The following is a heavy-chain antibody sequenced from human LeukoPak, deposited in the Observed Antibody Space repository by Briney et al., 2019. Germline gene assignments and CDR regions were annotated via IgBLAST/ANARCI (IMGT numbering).Heavy chain of an antibody. Sequence: GGSLRLSCATSGFTFSSYAMSWVRQAPGKGLEWVSPISGSGGSTYYADSVKGRFTISRDNSKNTLYLQMNSLRAEDTAVYYFAIGLAKYCTNGVCYFAGGDYVAYGGRGTRVTVSA. CDR3: AIGLAKYCTNGVCYFAGGDYVAY. D-gene: IGHD2-8*01. V-gene: IGHV3-23*01. CDR2: ISGSGGST. CDR1: GFTFSSYA. J-gene: IGHJ4*02.